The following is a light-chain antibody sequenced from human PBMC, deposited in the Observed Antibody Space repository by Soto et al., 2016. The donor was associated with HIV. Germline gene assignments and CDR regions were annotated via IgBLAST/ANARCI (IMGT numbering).Light chain of an antibody. J-gene: IGLJ2*01. CDR2: DDS. V-gene: IGLV3-21*03. Sequence: SYVLTQPPSVSVAPGKTARITCGGNNIGSKSVHWYQQKPGQAPVLVVYDDSDRPSGIPERSSGSNSGXTATLTISRVEAGDEADYYCQVWDSSDDHVVFGGGTKLTVL. CDR1: NIGSKS. CDR3: QVWDSSDDHVV.